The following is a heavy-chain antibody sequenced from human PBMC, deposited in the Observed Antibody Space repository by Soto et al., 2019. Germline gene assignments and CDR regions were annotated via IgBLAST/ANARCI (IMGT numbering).Heavy chain of an antibody. CDR2: IYSGGST. CDR1: GFTVSSNY. CDR3: ARDNIAASKGNFYYDVDV. D-gene: IGHD6-13*01. J-gene: IGHJ6*03. V-gene: IGHV3-66*01. Sequence: HPGGSLRLSCAASGFTVSSNYMNWVRQAPGKGLEWVSIIYSGGSTYYADSVKGRFTISRDNSENTLYLQMNSLRAEDTAVYYCARDNIAASKGNFYYDVDVWGKGTTVTVPS.